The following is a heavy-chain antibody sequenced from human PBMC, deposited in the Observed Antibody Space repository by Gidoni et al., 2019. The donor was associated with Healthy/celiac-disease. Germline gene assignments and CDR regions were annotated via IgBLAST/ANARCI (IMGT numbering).Heavy chain of an antibody. V-gene: IGHV4-59*01. Sequence: QVQLPESGPGPVKPSQTLSLTCTVSGGTISSYYWSWIRQPPGKGLEWIGYIYYSGRTNYNPSLKSRVTISVDTSKNQSSLKLSSVTAADTAVYYCARAKGPIYYYGMDVWGQGTTVTVSS. CDR1: GGTISSYY. CDR2: IYYSGRT. CDR3: ARAKGPIYYYGMDV. J-gene: IGHJ6*02.